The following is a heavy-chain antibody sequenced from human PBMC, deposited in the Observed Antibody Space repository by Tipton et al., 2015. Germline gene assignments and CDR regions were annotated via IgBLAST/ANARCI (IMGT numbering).Heavy chain of an antibody. CDR3: ARDRYYHSRGMDYWYFDL. D-gene: IGHD3-22*01. CDR2: IYYSGNT. J-gene: IGHJ2*01. CDR1: GGSISSGGYY. Sequence: TLSLTCNVSGGSISSGGYYWSWIRQYPGKGLEWIGYIYYSGNTYYNPSLKSRSTISVDTSKNQFSLKLTSVTAADTAVYYCARDRYYHSRGMDYWYFDLWGRGTLVTVSS. V-gene: IGHV4-31*03.